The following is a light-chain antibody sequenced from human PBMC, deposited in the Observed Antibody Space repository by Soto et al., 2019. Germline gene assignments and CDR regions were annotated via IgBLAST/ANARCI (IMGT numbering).Light chain of an antibody. CDR3: ATWDRILRVVV. Sequence: QSVLTQPPSVSAAPGQKVSISCSGSGSNIGSYSVSWYQPLPGTAPKLLIYDDNKRPSGIPDRFSGSKSGTSATLGITGLQTGGEADYYCATWDRILRVVVXGGGTNSPS. J-gene: IGLJ2*01. V-gene: IGLV1-51*01. CDR1: GSNIGSYS. CDR2: DDN.